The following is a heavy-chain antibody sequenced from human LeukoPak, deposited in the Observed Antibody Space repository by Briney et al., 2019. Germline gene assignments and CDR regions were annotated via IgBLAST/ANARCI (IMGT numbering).Heavy chain of an antibody. V-gene: IGHV3-30*02. J-gene: IGHJ4*02. CDR3: AKGLDYCLDF. D-gene: IGHD2/OR15-2a*01. CDR2: IRYDGTNE. CDR1: GFTFNNYG. Sequence: PGGSLRLSCAASGFTFNNYGMHWVRQAPGKGLEWVAFIRYDGTNEYYADSVKGRFTISRDNSKNTLCLQVNSLRAEDTAVYYCAKGLDYCLDFWGQGTLVTVPS.